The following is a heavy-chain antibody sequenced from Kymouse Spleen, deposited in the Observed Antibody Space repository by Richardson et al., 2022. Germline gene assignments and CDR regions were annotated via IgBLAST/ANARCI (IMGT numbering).Heavy chain of an antibody. J-gene: IGHJ6*02. D-gene: IGHD6-6*01. CDR3: ARDQQLVEDYYYYGMDV. V-gene: IGHV3-21*03. Sequence: EVQLVESGGGLVKPGGSLRLSCAASGFTFSSYSMNWVRQAPGKGLEWVSSISSSSSYIYYADSVKGRFTISRDNAKNSLYLQMNSLRAEDTAVYYCARDQQLVEDYYYYGMDVWGQGTTVTVSS. CDR2: ISSSSSYI. CDR1: GFTFSSYS.